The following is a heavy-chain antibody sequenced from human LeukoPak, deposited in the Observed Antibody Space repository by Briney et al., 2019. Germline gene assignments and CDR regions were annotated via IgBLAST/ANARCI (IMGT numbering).Heavy chain of an antibody. Sequence: PGGSLRLSCAASGFTFSSYGMHWVRQAPGKGLEWVTFIRYDGSNKYYADSVKGRFTISRDNSKNTLYLQMNSLRAEDTAVYYCAKDRPIAAAGTLDYWGQGTLATVSS. CDR2: IRYDGSNK. CDR1: GFTFSSYG. J-gene: IGHJ4*02. D-gene: IGHD6-13*01. CDR3: AKDRPIAAAGTLDY. V-gene: IGHV3-30*02.